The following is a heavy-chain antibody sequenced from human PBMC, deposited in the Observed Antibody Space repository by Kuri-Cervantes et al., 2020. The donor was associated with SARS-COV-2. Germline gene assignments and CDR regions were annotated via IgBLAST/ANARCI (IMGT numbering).Heavy chain of an antibody. V-gene: IGHV4-34*01. Sequence: ETLSLTCAVYGGSFSGYYWSWIRQPPGKGLEWIGEINHSGSTNYNPSLKSRVTISVDTSKNQFSLKLSSVTAADTAVYYCARGRIRPFDYWGQGTLVTVSS. J-gene: IGHJ4*02. CDR1: GGSFSGYY. CDR3: ARGRIRPFDY. CDR2: INHSGST.